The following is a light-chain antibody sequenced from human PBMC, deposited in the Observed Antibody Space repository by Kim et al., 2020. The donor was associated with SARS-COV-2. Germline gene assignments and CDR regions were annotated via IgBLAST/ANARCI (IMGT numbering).Light chain of an antibody. CDR2: GAS. J-gene: IGKJ4*01. Sequence: ASVGDRVTISCLASQGIAKDLAWFQQKPGKAPKSLIYGASSLQSGVPWRFSGSGSGTEFTLTITSLQPEDFATYFCQQYNSYPLTFGGGTKVDIK. CDR1: QGIAKD. CDR3: QQYNSYPLT. V-gene: IGKV1-16*01.